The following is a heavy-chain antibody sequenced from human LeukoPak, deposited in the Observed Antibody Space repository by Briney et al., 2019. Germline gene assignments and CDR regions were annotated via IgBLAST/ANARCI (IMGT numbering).Heavy chain of an antibody. CDR2: IYSDGST. Sequence: GGSLRLSCAASGFSVSNNFMSWVRQAPGKGLEWVSVIYSDGSTYDADSVRGRFTISRDKSKNTLYLQMNSLRAEDTAVYYCTRDPECSTSSCLDAFDIWGQGTTVTVSS. J-gene: IGHJ3*02. CDR1: GFSVSNNF. CDR3: TRDPECSTSSCLDAFDI. V-gene: IGHV3-53*01. D-gene: IGHD2-2*01.